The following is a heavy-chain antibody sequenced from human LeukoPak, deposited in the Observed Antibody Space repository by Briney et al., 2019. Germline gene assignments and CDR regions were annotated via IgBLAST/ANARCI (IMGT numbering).Heavy chain of an antibody. V-gene: IGHV3-11*06. CDR1: GFTFSDYH. CDR2: ISSSSDYT. D-gene: IGHD2/OR15-2a*01. CDR3: ARDRHGSTLGY. Sequence: GGSLRLSCAASGFTFSDYHMSWIRQAPGKGLEWVSYISSSSDYTNHADSVKGRFTISRGNSKNTLYLQMNSLRAEDTAVYYCARDRHGSTLGYWGQGTLVTVSS. J-gene: IGHJ4*02.